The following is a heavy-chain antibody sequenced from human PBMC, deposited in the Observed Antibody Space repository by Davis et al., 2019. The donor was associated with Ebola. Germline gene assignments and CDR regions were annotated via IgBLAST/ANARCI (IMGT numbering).Heavy chain of an antibody. CDR2: ITVNGNRT. V-gene: IGHV3-64D*08. CDR3: LVGLDY. D-gene: IGHD2-21*01. CDR1: GFTFSEYA. J-gene: IGHJ4*02. Sequence: PGGSLRLSCSASGFTFSEYAMYWVRQAPGTVLQYVSAITVNGNRTHYADSVQGRFTVSRDNSRNTLYLQMRSLRVADTAMYYCLVGLDYWGQGTLVAVSS.